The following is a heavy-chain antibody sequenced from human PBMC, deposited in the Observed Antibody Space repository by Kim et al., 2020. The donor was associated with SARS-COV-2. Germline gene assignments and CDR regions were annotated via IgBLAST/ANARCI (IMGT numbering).Heavy chain of an antibody. CDR2: VTEI. Sequence: VTEIYEADSVKGRFTISRDNAKNSVYLQMNSLRVEDTALYYCATGGGYDDWGQGTLVTVSS. CDR3: ATGGGYDD. V-gene: IGHV3-7*01. J-gene: IGHJ4*02. D-gene: IGHD5-12*01.